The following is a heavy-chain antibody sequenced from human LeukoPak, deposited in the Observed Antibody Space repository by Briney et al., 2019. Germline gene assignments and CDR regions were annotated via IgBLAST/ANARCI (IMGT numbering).Heavy chain of an antibody. V-gene: IGHV1-18*01. D-gene: IGHD3-22*01. J-gene: IGHJ4*02. CDR1: GYTFTSYG. Sequence: ASVKVSCKASGYTFTSYGISWVRQAPGQGLEWMGWISAYNGNTNYAQKLQGRVTMTTDTSTSTAYMELRSLRSDDTAVYYCARDQDSSGYFSVFDYWGQGTLVTVSS. CDR3: ARDQDSSGYFSVFDY. CDR2: ISAYNGNT.